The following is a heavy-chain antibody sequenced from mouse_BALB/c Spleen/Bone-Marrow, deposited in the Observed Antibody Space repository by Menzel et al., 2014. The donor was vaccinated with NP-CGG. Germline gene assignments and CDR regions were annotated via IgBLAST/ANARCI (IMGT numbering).Heavy chain of an antibody. D-gene: IGHD4-1*01. V-gene: IGHV4-1*02. Sequence: EVMLVESGGGLVQPGGSLKLSYAASGFDFSRYWMSWVRQAPGKGLEWIGEINPDSSTINYTPSLKDKFIISRDNAENTLYLQMSKVRSEDTALYYCARNWDVGFAYWGQGTLVTVSA. CDR1: GFDFSRYW. J-gene: IGHJ3*01. CDR2: INPDSSTI. CDR3: ARNWDVGFAY.